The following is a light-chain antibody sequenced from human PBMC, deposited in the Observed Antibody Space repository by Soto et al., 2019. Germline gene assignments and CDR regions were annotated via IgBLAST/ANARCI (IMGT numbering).Light chain of an antibody. Sequence: QSALTQPASVSGSPGQSITISCTGTSSDVGGYNYVSWYQQHPGKAPKLMIYDVSNRPSGVSNRFSGSKSGNTASLTISGLQAEDEADYYCSSYTSNSTLVVFDGGTKLTVL. J-gene: IGLJ2*01. CDR2: DVS. V-gene: IGLV2-14*01. CDR1: SSDVGGYNY. CDR3: SSYTSNSTLVV.